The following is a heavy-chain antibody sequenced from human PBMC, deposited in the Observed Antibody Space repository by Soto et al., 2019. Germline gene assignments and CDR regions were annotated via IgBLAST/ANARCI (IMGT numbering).Heavy chain of an antibody. V-gene: IGHV2-5*02. Sequence: SGPTLVNPTQTLTLTCTFSGFSLSTSEVGVGWIRQPPGKALEWLALIYWDDDKRYSPSLRSRLTITKDTSKNQVALTMTNMDPVDTATYYCAHRFDWYYFNYWGQGSLVTVSS. CDR1: GFSLSTSEVG. D-gene: IGHD3-9*01. J-gene: IGHJ4*02. CDR3: AHRFDWYYFNY. CDR2: IYWDDDK.